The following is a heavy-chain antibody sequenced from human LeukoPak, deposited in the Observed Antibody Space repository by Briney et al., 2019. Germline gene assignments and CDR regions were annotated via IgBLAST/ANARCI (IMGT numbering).Heavy chain of an antibody. Sequence: PSETLSLTCAVYGGSFSGYSWTWIRQPPGKGLEWIGEFNHSGSTNYNPSLKSRVTISVDTSKNQFSLKLSSVTAADTAVYYCARARVVTYYYYYYMDVWGKGTTVTVSS. CDR3: ARARVVTYYYYYYMDV. V-gene: IGHV4-34*01. CDR1: GGSFSGYS. J-gene: IGHJ6*03. D-gene: IGHD3-22*01. CDR2: FNHSGST.